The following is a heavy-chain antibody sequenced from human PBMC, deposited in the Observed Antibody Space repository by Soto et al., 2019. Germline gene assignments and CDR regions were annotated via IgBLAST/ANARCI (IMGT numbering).Heavy chain of an antibody. Sequence: ASVKVSCKASGFTFTSSAMQWVRQARGQRLEWIGWIVVGSGNTNYAQKFQERVTITRDMSTSTAYMELSSLRSEDTAVYYCAAVSGYSSRWIGNYYYYMDVWGKGTTVTVSS. V-gene: IGHV1-58*02. J-gene: IGHJ6*03. CDR2: IVVGSGNT. CDR1: GFTFTSSA. D-gene: IGHD6-13*01. CDR3: AAVSGYSSRWIGNYYYYMDV.